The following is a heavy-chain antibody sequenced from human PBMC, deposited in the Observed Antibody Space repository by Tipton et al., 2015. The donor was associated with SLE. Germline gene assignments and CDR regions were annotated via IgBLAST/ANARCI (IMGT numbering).Heavy chain of an antibody. V-gene: IGHV4-34*01. D-gene: IGHD3-16*01. Sequence: TLSLTCDVKGGSFSGYYWSWIRQSPEKGLEWIGEVNHFGTIYYNASLKSRVTISIDTSKSHFSLKLTSVTAADTAVYYCARMEGMITYGGIAGHWGQGTVVTVSS. CDR2: VNHFGTI. J-gene: IGHJ4*02. CDR3: ARMEGMITYGGIAGH. CDR1: GGSFSGYY.